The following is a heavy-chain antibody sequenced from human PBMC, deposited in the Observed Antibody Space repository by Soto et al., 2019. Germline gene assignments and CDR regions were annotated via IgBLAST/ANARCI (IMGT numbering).Heavy chain of an antibody. CDR2: ISAYNGNT. CDR1: GNTFTSYG. Sequence: GASVKAPCKAPGNTFTSYGISWVRQAPGQGLEWMGWISAYNGNTNYAQKLQGRVTMTTDTSTSTAYMELRSLRSDDTAVYYCAREYYYDSSGYYTPYGMDVWGQGTTVTVSS. V-gene: IGHV1-18*04. CDR3: AREYYYDSSGYYTPYGMDV. J-gene: IGHJ6*02. D-gene: IGHD3-22*01.